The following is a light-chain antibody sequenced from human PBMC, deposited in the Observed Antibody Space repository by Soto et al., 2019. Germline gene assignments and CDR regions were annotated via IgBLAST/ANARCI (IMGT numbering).Light chain of an antibody. V-gene: IGLV1-40*01. Sequence: QSVLTQPPSVSGAPGQRVTIFCTGSSCNIGAGYDVHWYQQLPGRAPKLLIYGNTNRPSGVPDRFSGSKSGTSASLSITGRQAEDEADYYCLSFDSSLSVVFGGGTKLTVL. CDR3: LSFDSSLSVV. CDR2: GNT. J-gene: IGLJ2*01. CDR1: SCNIGAGYD.